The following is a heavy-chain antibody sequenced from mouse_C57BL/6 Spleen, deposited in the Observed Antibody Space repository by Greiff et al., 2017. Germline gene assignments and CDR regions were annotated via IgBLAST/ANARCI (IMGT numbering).Heavy chain of an antibody. V-gene: IGHV1-80*01. CDR1: GYAFSSYW. D-gene: IGHD2-5*01. CDR3: ARNSNYEDY. J-gene: IGHJ2*01. Sequence: VQLQQSGAELVKPGASVKISCKASGYAFSSYWMNWVKPRPGKGLEWLGQIYPGDGDTNYNGKFKGKATLTSDKSSSTAYMLLSSLTSEDSAVYFCARNSNYEDYWGQGTTLTVSS. CDR2: IYPGDGDT.